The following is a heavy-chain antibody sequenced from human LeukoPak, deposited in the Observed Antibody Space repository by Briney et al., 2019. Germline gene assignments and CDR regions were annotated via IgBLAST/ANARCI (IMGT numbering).Heavy chain of an antibody. D-gene: IGHD1-26*01. CDR3: AKDSNRWELHGDYFDY. Sequence: SCKASGYTFTSYYMHWVRQAPGKGLEWVAFVRYDGRDKDYADSVKGRFTISRDNPKNTLYLQMTSLRAEDTAVYYCAKDSNRWELHGDYFDYWGQGTLVTVSS. J-gene: IGHJ4*02. V-gene: IGHV3-30*02. CDR1: GYTFTSYY. CDR2: VRYDGRDK.